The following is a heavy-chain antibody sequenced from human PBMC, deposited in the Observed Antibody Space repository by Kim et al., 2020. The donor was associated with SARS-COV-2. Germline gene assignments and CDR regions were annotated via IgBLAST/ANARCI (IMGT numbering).Heavy chain of an antibody. Sequence: GGSLSLSCAVSGFTFSNYWMTWVRQAPGKGLEWVANIKQDGSEKHYVDSVEGRFTISRDNARNSLFLQMNSLRAEDTAVYYCARDLGNSGNDYYFDYWGQGNLVTVSS. CDR2: IKQDGSEK. D-gene: IGHD3-16*01. V-gene: IGHV3-7*01. CDR3: ARDLGNSGNDYYFDY. J-gene: IGHJ4*02. CDR1: GFTFSNYW.